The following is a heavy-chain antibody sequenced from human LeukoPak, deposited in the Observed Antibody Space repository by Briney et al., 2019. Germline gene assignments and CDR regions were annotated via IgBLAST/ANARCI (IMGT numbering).Heavy chain of an antibody. V-gene: IGHV3-48*04. D-gene: IGHD1-26*01. J-gene: IGHJ4*02. Sequence: GGSLRHSCAASGFTFSSYSMNWVRQAPGKGLEWVSYISSSSSTIYYADSVKGRFTISRDNAKNSLYLQMNSLRAEDTAVYYCARKPTGSYYSWDDYWGQGTLVTVSS. CDR3: ARKPTGSYYSWDDY. CDR1: GFTFSSYS. CDR2: ISSSSSTI.